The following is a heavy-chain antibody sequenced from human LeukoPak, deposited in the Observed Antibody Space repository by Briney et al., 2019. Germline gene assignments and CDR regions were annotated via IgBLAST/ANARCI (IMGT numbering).Heavy chain of an antibody. J-gene: IGHJ5*02. D-gene: IGHD2-2*01. Sequence: PSETLSLTCAVYGGSFSGYYWSWIRQPPGKGLEWIGEINHSGSTNYNPSLKSRVTISVDTSKNQFSLKLSSVTAADTAVYYCARHVVVPAAHGNWFDPWGQGTLVTVSS. V-gene: IGHV4-34*01. CDR3: ARHVVVPAAHGNWFDP. CDR2: INHSGST. CDR1: GGSFSGYY.